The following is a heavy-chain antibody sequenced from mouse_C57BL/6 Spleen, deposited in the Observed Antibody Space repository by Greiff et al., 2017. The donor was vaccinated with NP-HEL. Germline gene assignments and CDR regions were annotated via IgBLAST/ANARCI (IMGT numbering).Heavy chain of an antibody. J-gene: IGHJ2*01. CDR3: ARIYYDYDGGVFDY. CDR1: GYTFTDHT. D-gene: IGHD2-4*01. V-gene: IGHV1-78*01. CDR2: IYPRDGST. Sequence: LQESDAELVKPGASVKISCKVSGYTFTDHTIHWMKQRPEQGLEWIGYIYPRDGSTKYNEKFKGKATLTADKSSSTAYMQLNSLTSEDSAVYFCARIYYDYDGGVFDYWGQGTTLTVSS.